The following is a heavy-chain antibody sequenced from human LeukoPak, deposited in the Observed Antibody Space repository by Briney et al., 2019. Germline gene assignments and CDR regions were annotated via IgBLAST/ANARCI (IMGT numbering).Heavy chain of an antibody. CDR3: ARDSVVEMATIETPYFDY. J-gene: IGHJ4*02. D-gene: IGHD5-24*01. V-gene: IGHV3-21*01. Sequence: GGSLRLSCAASGFTFSSYSMNWVRQAPGKGLEWVSSISSSSSYIYYAGSVKGRFTISRDNAKNSLYLQMNSLRAEDTAVYYCARDSVVEMATIETPYFDYWGQGTLVTVSS. CDR2: ISSSSSYI. CDR1: GFTFSSYS.